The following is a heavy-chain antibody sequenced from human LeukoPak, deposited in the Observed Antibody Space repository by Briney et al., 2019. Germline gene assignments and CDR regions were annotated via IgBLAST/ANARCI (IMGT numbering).Heavy chain of an antibody. D-gene: IGHD5-18*01. V-gene: IGHV1-69*04. J-gene: IGHJ4*02. CDR1: GGTFSSYT. Sequence: SVKVSCKASGGTFSSYTISWVRQAPGQGLEWMGRIIPILGIANYAQKFQGRVTITADKSTSTAYMELSSLRSEDTAVYYCARERGYIYGSDDYWGQGTLVTVSS. CDR3: ARERGYIYGSDDY. CDR2: IIPILGIA.